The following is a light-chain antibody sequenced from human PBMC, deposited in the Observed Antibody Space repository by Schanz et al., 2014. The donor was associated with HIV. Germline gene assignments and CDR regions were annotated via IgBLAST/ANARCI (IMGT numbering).Light chain of an antibody. CDR1: SSNIGAGYD. J-gene: IGLJ3*02. CDR3: AAWDDSLSGWV. V-gene: IGLV1-40*01. Sequence: QSVLTQPPSVSGAPGQRVTISCAGSSSNIGAGYDVQWYQQLPGTAPKLLIFVNSNRPSGVPDRFSGSKSGTSASLAISGLRSEDEADYYCAAWDDSLSGWVFGGGTKLTVL. CDR2: VNS.